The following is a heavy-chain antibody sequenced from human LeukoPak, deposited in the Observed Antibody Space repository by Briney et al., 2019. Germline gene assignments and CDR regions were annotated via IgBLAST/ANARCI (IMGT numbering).Heavy chain of an antibody. J-gene: IGHJ5*02. CDR1: GFTVSSSY. V-gene: IGHV3-66*02. CDR3: ARARCDSCGYGS. Sequence: GGSLRLSCTASGFTVSSSYMSWVRQAPGKGLEWVAVLYSGGHTYYAGSVRGRFTISRDTSKNTLYLQMDSLRSEDTAEYYCARARCDSCGYGSWGQGTLVTVSS. CDR2: LYSGGHT. D-gene: IGHD3-22*01.